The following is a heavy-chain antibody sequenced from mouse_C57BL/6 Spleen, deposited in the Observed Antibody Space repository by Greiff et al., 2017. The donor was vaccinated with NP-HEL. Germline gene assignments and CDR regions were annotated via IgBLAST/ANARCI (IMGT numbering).Heavy chain of an antibody. CDR1: GYTFTSYG. CDR3: AREVMITARNYFDY. D-gene: IGHD2-4*01. CDR2: IYPRSGNT. J-gene: IGHJ2*01. Sequence: QVQLQQSGAELARPGASVKLSCKASGYTFTSYGIRWVKQRTGQGLEWIGEIYPRSGNTYYNEKFKGKATLTADKYSSPAYMELRSLTSEDSAVYFCAREVMITARNYFDYWGQGTTLTVSS. V-gene: IGHV1-81*01.